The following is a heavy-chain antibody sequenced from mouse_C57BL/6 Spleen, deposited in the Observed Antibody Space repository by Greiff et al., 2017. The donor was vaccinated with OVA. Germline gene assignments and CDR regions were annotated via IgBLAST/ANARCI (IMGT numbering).Heavy chain of an antibody. Sequence: QVQLQQPGAELVKPGASVTLSCKASGYTFTSYWMHWVKQRPGQGLEWIGMIHPNSGSTNYNEKFKSKATLTVDKSSSTAYMHLNSLTSEDSAVYYRARSQYYGSRGDWYFDVWGTGTTVTVSS. CDR3: ARSQYYGSRGDWYFDV. D-gene: IGHD1-1*01. CDR1: GYTFTSYW. V-gene: IGHV1-64*01. CDR2: IHPNSGST. J-gene: IGHJ1*03.